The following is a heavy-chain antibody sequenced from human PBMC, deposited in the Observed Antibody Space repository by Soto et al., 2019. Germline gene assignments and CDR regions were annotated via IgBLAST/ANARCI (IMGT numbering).Heavy chain of an antibody. Sequence: GGSLRLSCAASGFTFSNAWMSWVRQAPGKGLEWVGRIKSKTDGGTTDYAAPVKGRVTSSRDDSKNTLYLQMNSLKTEDTAVYYCTTQRYSGSYYSFDYWGQGTLVTVSS. CDR2: IKSKTDGGTT. V-gene: IGHV3-15*01. CDR1: GFTFSNAW. CDR3: TTQRYSGSYYSFDY. J-gene: IGHJ4*02. D-gene: IGHD1-26*01.